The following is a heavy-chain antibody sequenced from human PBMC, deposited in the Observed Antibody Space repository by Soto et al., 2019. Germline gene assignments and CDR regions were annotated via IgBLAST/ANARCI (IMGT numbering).Heavy chain of an antibody. V-gene: IGHV4-31*11. CDR1: GGSIISASYS. CDR3: AREDAARIERWFDA. D-gene: IGHD6-6*01. CDR2: IYSSGST. J-gene: IGHJ5*02. Sequence: QVQLQESGPRLVKPSQTLSLSCAVSGGSIISASYSWNWIRQSPGRGLKWIGHIYSSGSTYYNPSLKSRVSISVDTSNNQFSLKLTSVTAADTAVYFCAREDAARIERWFDAWGQGILVTVSS.